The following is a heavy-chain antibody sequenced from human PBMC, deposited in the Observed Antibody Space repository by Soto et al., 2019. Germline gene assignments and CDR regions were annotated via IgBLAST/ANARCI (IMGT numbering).Heavy chain of an antibody. CDR1: GGSFIGYY. J-gene: IGHJ6*02. Sequence: TSDTLSLTCAVYGGSFIGYYWSCIRQPPGKGLEWIGEINHSGSTNYNPSLKSRVTISVDTSKNQFSLKLSSVTAADTAVYYCASRQWTYYYYGMDVWGQGTTVS. V-gene: IGHV4-34*01. CDR2: INHSGST. CDR3: ASRQWTYYYYGMDV. D-gene: IGHD6-19*01.